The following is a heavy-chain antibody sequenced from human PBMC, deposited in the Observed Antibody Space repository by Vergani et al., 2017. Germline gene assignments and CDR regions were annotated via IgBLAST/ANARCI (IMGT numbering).Heavy chain of an antibody. CDR2: IVPIFGTA. V-gene: IGHV1-69*13. D-gene: IGHD3-3*01. CDR1: GGTFSSYA. Sequence: QVQLVQSGAEVKKPGSSVKVSCKASGGTFSSYAISWVRQAPGQGLEWMGRIVPIFGTANYAQNFQGRVAITADKSTSTAYMELTSLRSEDTAVYYCARDVSDCWSGSIFDYWGQGTLVTVSS. CDR3: ARDVSDCWSGSIFDY. J-gene: IGHJ4*02.